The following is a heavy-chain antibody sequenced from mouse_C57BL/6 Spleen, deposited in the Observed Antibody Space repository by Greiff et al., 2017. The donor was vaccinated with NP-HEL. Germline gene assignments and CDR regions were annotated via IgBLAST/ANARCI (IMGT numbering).Heavy chain of an antibody. CDR2: IHPNSGST. CDR3: AIFYYDYDEVAY. J-gene: IGHJ3*01. V-gene: IGHV1-64*01. D-gene: IGHD2-4*01. Sequence: VQLQQPGAELVKPGASVKLSCKASGYTFTSYWMHWVKQRPGQGLEWIGMIHPNSGSTNYNEKFKSKATLTVDKSSSTAYMQLSSLTSEDSAVYYCAIFYYDYDEVAYWGQGTLVTVSA. CDR1: GYTFTSYW.